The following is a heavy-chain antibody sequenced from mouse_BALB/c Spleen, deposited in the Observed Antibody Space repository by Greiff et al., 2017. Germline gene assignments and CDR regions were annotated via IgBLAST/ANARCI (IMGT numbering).Heavy chain of an antibody. CDR1: GFSLTGYG. CDR2: IWGDGST. D-gene: IGHD2-2*01. Sequence: VHLVESGPGLVAPSQSLSITCTVSGFSLTGYGVNWVRQPPGKGLEWLGMIWGDGSTDYNSALKSRLSISKDNSKSQVFLKMNSLQTDDTARYCYDSVNGNDRFAYWGQGTTLTVSA. CDR3: DSVNGNDRFAY. J-gene: IGHJ2*01. V-gene: IGHV2-6-7*01.